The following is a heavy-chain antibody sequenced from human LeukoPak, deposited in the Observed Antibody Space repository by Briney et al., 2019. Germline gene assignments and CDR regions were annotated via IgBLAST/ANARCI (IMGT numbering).Heavy chain of an antibody. J-gene: IGHJ5*02. CDR3: ARLTGYSSESWFDP. CDR1: GVSISNYY. V-gene: IGHV4-59*01. Sequence: SETLSVTCTVSGVSISNYYWSWIRQPPGKGLEWIGYIYYSGSTNYKSSLKSRVTISVDTSKNQFSLKLSSVTAADTAVYYCARLTGYSSESWFDPWGQGTLVTVSS. D-gene: IGHD3-9*01. CDR2: IYYSGST.